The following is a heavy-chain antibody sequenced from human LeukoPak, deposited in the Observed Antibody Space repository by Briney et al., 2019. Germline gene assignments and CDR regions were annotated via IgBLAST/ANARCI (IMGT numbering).Heavy chain of an antibody. CDR2: INAGNGNT. CDR3: ARLDPHRYYFDY. J-gene: IGHJ4*02. CDR1: GYTFTGHY. Sequence: SVKVSCKASGYTFTGHYIHLVRQAPGQRLGGMGWINAGNGNTKYSQKFQGRVTITRDTSASTAYMELSSLRSEDTAVYYCARLDPHRYYFDYWGQGTLVTVSS. V-gene: IGHV1-3*01. D-gene: IGHD1-14*01.